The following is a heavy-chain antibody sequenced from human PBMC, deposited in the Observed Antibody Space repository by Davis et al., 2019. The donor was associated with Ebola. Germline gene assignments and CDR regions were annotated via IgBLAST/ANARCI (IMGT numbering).Heavy chain of an antibody. J-gene: IGHJ6*02. V-gene: IGHV6-1*01. CDR1: GDSVSGNSGA. CDR2: TYYSSKWFN. Sequence: HSQTLSLTCAISGDSVSGNSGAWNWIRQSPSRGLEWLGRTYYSSKWFNDYAVSVNGRITINPDTSKNQFSLQLNSVTPEDTAVYYCVRGWGRTGMGVWGQGTTVTVSS. CDR3: VRGWGRTGMGV. D-gene: IGHD1-26*01.